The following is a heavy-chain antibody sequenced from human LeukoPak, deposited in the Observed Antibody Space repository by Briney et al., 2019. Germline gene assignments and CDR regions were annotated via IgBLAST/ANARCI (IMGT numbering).Heavy chain of an antibody. CDR1: GFTFSNSE. CDR3: ARGEMSTTLPH. Sequence: GGSLRFSCAASGFTFSNSEMNWVRQAPGKGLEGISYIASSATRTYYADSVRGRFTISRDDALSSVYLEMNSLSTEDTAVYYCARGEMSTTLPHWGQGTLVIVSS. V-gene: IGHV3-48*03. CDR2: IASSATRT. D-gene: IGHD5-24*01. J-gene: IGHJ4*01.